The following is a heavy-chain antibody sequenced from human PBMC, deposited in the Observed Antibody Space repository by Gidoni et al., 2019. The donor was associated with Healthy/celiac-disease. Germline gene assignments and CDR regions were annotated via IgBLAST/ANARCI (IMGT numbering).Heavy chain of an antibody. CDR2: IYYSGST. Sequence: QVQLQESGPGLVTPSETLSLTCTVSGGSISSYYWSWIRQPPGKGLEWSGYIYYSGSTNYNPSLKSRVTISVDTSKNQFSLKLSSVTAADTAVYYCARHLGGPMTFPDYYYGMDVWGQGTTVTVSS. CDR1: GGSISSYY. CDR3: ARHLGGPMTFPDYYYGMDV. D-gene: IGHD1-26*01. J-gene: IGHJ6*02. V-gene: IGHV4-59*08.